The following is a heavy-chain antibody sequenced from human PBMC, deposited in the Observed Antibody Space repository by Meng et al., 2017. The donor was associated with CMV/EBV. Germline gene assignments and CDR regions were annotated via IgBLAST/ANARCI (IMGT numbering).Heavy chain of an antibody. J-gene: IGHJ6*02. V-gene: IGHV1-69*05. D-gene: IGHD2-21*01. CDR1: GGTFSSYA. Sequence: SVKVSCKASGGTFSSYAISWVRQAPGQGLEWMGGIIPIFGTANYAQKFQGRVTITTDESTSTAYMELSSLRSEDTAVYYCATLGLLFRPFDGYYGMDVWGRGTLVTVSS. CDR3: ATLGLLFRPFDGYYGMDV. CDR2: IIPIFGTA.